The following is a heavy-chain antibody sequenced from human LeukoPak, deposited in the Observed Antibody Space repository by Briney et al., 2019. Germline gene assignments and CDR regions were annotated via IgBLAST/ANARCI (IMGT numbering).Heavy chain of an antibody. Sequence: SETLSLTSAVYGGSFSGYYWSWIRQPPGKGLEWIGEINHSGSTNYNPSLKSRVTISVDTSKNQFSLKLSSVTAADTAVYYCARRTEHIVVATATESKNYYMDVWGKGTTVTISS. CDR3: ARRTEHIVVATATESKNYYMDV. CDR1: GGSFSGYY. J-gene: IGHJ6*03. CDR2: INHSGST. V-gene: IGHV4-34*01. D-gene: IGHD2-21*02.